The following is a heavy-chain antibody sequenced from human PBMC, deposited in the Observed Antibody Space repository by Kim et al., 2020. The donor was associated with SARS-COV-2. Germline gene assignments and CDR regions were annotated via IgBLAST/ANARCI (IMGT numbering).Heavy chain of an antibody. D-gene: IGHD4-17*01. Sequence: EDSVKGRLTISRDNSKNTLYLQMNSLRAEDTAVYYCAKDFSGDYDEYFQHWGQGTLVTVSS. CDR3: AKDFSGDYDEYFQH. V-gene: IGHV3-23*01. J-gene: IGHJ1*01.